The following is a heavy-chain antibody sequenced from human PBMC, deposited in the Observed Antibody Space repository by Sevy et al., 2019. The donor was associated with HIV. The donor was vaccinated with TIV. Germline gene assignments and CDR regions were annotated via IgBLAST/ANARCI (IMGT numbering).Heavy chain of an antibody. V-gene: IGHV3-48*03. CDR3: ARAYSGGWPQGGRTDY. J-gene: IGHJ4*02. Sequence: GGSLRLSCAASGFTFISYEMNWVRQAPGKGLEWLSYVSSSGSSTYYADSVKGRFTISRDNAKNSLYLQMNSLRAEDTAVYYCARAYSGGWPQGGRTDYWGQGTLVTVSS. CDR2: VSSSGSST. D-gene: IGHD6-19*01. CDR1: GFTFISYE.